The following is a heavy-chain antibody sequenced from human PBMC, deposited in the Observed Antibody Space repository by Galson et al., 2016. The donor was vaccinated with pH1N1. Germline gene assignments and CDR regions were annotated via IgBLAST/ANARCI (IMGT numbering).Heavy chain of an antibody. V-gene: IGHV3-74*01. CDR3: ARVYGRGLYFGMDV. J-gene: IGHJ6*02. D-gene: IGHD2-21*01. CDR2: INSDGTTT. Sequence: SLRLSCAASGFTFNNYWMHWVRQGPGKGLVWVSHINSDGTTTNYAESVKGRFTISRDNAKNTLYLQINSLRVEDTAVYYCARVYGRGLYFGMDVWGQGTTVTVSS. CDR1: GFTFNNYW.